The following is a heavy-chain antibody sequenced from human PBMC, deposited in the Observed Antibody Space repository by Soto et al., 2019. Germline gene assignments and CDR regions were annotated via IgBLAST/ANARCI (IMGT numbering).Heavy chain of an antibody. J-gene: IGHJ4*02. CDR1: GFAFRSHG. D-gene: IGHD5-12*01. V-gene: IGHV3-30*19. CDR3: ARDDLYDVNGLDS. CDR2: IVYDGSEK. Sequence: QVQLVESGGGVVQPGKSLRLSCAASGFAFRSHGMHWVRQAPGKGLEWLAVIVYDGSEKFYADSVEGRFTISRDNSKNTLYLEMSGLRAEDTAIYYCARDDLYDVNGLDSWGQGTRVTVSS.